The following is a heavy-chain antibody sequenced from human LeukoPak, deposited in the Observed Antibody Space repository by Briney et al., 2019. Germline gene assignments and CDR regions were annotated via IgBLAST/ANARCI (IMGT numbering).Heavy chain of an antibody. CDR1: GFTFTNYA. CDR2: ISGSGGNT. J-gene: IGHJ4*02. D-gene: IGHD3-3*01. V-gene: IGHV3-23*01. Sequence: GGSLRLSCAASGFTFTNYALTWVRQAPGKGLEWVSTISGSGGNTYYADSVKGRFTISRDNSKNTLYLQMNSLRAEDTAVYYCAKAHYDFWSGYSEDFFGHWGQGTLVTVSS. CDR3: AKAHYDFWSGYSEDFFGH.